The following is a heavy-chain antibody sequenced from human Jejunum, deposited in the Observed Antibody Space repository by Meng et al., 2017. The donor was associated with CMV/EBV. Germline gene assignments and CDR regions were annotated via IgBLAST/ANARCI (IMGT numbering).Heavy chain of an antibody. CDR3: ARGRVSYTSWSSQGN. CDR1: GLTFSNYA. CDR2: ISYDGRDN. V-gene: IGHV3-30*04. Sequence: GLTFSNYAMYWVRRAPGKGLEWVAVISYDGRDNYYADSVKGRFTIFRDNSKNTLDLQMNSLRAEDTAVYFCARGRVSYTSWSSQGNWGQGALVTVSS. J-gene: IGHJ4*02. D-gene: IGHD2-2*02.